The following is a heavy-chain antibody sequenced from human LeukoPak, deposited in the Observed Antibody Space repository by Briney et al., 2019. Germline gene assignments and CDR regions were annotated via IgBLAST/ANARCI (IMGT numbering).Heavy chain of an antibody. CDR3: ARDGSGSYYSDH. D-gene: IGHD3-10*01. V-gene: IGHV3-48*02. J-gene: IGHJ4*02. CDR1: GFTFGSYA. Sequence: PGGSLRPSCAASGFTFGSYAMNWVRQAPGKGLEWVSYISGGSITIYYADSVKGRFTISRDNAKNSLYLQMNSLRDEDTAVYYCARDGSGSYYSDHWGQGTLVTVSS. CDR2: ISGGSITI.